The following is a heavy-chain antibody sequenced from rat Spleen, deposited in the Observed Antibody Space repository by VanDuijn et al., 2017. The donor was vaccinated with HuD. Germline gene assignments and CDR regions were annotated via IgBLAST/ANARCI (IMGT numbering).Heavy chain of an antibody. V-gene: IGHV3-1*01. CDR2: ISYSGGT. J-gene: IGHJ2*01. CDR1: GDSISSNY. D-gene: IGHD1-6*01. Sequence: EVQLQESGPGLVKPSQSLTLTCSVTGDSISSNYWAWIRKFPGNKMEWMGYISYSGGTGYNPSLKSRISITGDTSKNQFFLQLNSVTTEDTATYYCARSRYTPDYYYEGFFDYWGQGVMDTVSS. CDR3: ARSRYTPDYYYEGFFDY.